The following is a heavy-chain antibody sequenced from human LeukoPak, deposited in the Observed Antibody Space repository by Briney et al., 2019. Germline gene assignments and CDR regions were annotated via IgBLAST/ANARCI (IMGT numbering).Heavy chain of an antibody. CDR1: GGSISSYY. D-gene: IGHD6-19*01. Sequence: PSETLSLTCTVSGGSISSYYWIWIRQPPGKGLEWIGYIYYSGSTNYNPSLKSRVTISVDTSKNQFSLKLSSVTAADTAVYYCARYMEAHSSGSFDHWGQGTLVTVSS. CDR3: ARYMEAHSSGSFDH. V-gene: IGHV4-59*08. CDR2: IYYSGST. J-gene: IGHJ4*02.